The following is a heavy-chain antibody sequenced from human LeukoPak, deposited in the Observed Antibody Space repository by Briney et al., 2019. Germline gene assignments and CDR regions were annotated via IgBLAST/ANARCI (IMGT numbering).Heavy chain of an antibody. Sequence: PGGSLRLSCAASGFTFRSYAMHWVRQAPGKGLEWVAVISYDGSNKYYADSVKGRFTISRDNSKNTLYLQMNSLRAEDTAVYYCARLRHLDYWGQGTLVTVSS. CDR3: ARLRHLDY. D-gene: IGHD5-12*01. CDR1: GFTFRSYA. V-gene: IGHV3-30-3*01. J-gene: IGHJ4*02. CDR2: ISYDGSNK.